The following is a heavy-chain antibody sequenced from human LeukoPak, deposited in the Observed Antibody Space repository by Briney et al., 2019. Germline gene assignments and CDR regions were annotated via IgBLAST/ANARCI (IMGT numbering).Heavy chain of an antibody. V-gene: IGHV4-59*01. CDR1: GGSFSGYY. Sequence: SETLSLTCAVYGGSFSGYYWSWIRQPPGKGLEWIGYIYYSGSTNYNPSLKSRVTISVDTSKNQFSLKLSSVTAADTAVYYCARAQMYYDFWSPPPNWFDPWGQGTLVTVSS. CDR3: ARAQMYYDFWSPPPNWFDP. D-gene: IGHD3-3*01. CDR2: IYYSGST. J-gene: IGHJ5*02.